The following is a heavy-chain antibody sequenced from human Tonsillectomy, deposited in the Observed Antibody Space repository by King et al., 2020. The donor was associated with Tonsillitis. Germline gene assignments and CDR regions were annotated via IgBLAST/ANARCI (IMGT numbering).Heavy chain of an antibody. Sequence: VQLQQWGAGLLKPLETLSLTCAVYGGSFSDYYWNCIRQPLGKGREWIGEINHSGSTNYNPALKSRVTISVDPAKNQFSLKLSSVTAADTAVYYCASRWGLGAFDIWGQGTMVTVSS. D-gene: IGHD2-21*01. CDR3: ASRWGLGAFDI. CDR1: GGSFSDYY. J-gene: IGHJ3*02. CDR2: INHSGST. V-gene: IGHV4-34*01.